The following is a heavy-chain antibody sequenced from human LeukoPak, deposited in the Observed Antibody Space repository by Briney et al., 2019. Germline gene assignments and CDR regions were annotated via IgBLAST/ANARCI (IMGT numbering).Heavy chain of an antibody. V-gene: IGHV3-30*04. Sequence: GGSLRLSCAASGFTFSSYAMHWVRQAPGKGLEWVAVISYDGSNKYYADSVKGRFTISRDNSKNTLYLQMNSLRAEDTAVYYCASNVVVLSKTDYWGQGTLLTVSS. J-gene: IGHJ4*02. CDR1: GFTFSSYA. CDR3: ASNVVVLSKTDY. D-gene: IGHD2-15*01. CDR2: ISYDGSNK.